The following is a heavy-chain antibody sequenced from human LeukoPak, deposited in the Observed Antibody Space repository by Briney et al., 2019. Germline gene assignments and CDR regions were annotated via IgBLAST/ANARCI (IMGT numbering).Heavy chain of an antibody. J-gene: IGHJ3*02. D-gene: IGHD5-24*01. CDR3: ARVRWLQLDAFDI. CDR1: GGSINSYY. Sequence: SETLSLNCTVSGGSINSYYWSWIRQPPGKGLEWIGYIYYSGSTNYNPSLKSRVTISVDTSKNQFSLKLSSVTAADTAVYYCARVRWLQLDAFDIWGQRTMVTVSS. CDR2: IYYSGST. V-gene: IGHV4-59*01.